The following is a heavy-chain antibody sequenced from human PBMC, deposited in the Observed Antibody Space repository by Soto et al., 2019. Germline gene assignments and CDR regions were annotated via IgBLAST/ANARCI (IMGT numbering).Heavy chain of an antibody. J-gene: IGHJ5*02. CDR2: INAGNGDT. CDR3: ARAISGYVT. Sequence: QVQLVQSGAEVKKHGALVKVSCKASGITFSSYAMHWVRQAPGQRLEWMGWINAGNGDTRYSQIFQGRVTLTRDTSASTVYLDLSSLRSEDTAIYYCARAISGYVTWGQGTLVTVSS. D-gene: IGHD5-12*01. CDR1: GITFSSYA. V-gene: IGHV1-3*01.